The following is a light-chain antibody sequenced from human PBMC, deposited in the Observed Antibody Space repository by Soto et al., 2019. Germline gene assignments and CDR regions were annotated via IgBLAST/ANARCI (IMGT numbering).Light chain of an antibody. CDR3: QPRSNSWT. CDR2: DAS. Sequence: EIVLTQSPATLSLSPGERATLSCRASQSVSSYLAWYQQKPGQAPRLLIYDASNRATGIPARFSGSGSGTDFTLTISSLEPEDFAVYYCQPRSNSWTFGQGTKLDIK. CDR1: QSVSSY. J-gene: IGKJ1*01. V-gene: IGKV3-11*01.